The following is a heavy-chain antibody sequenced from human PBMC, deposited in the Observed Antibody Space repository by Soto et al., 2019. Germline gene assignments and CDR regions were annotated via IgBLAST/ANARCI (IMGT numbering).Heavy chain of an antibody. Sequence: PGGSLRLSCAASGFTFSDYYMSWIRQAPGKGLEWVSYISTISTYTNYADSVKGRFTISRDNSRNTLFLQMNSLRAEDTAVYYCARDYYKYYDSSGYYRSPAYWGQGTLVTVSS. CDR2: ISTISTYT. CDR1: GFTFSDYY. CDR3: ARDYYKYYDSSGYYRSPAY. D-gene: IGHD3-22*01. V-gene: IGHV3-11*06. J-gene: IGHJ4*02.